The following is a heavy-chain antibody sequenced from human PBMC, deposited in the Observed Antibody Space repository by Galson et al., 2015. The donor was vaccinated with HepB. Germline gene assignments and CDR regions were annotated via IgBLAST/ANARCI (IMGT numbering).Heavy chain of an antibody. CDR3: TRLPSNYGSGSF. D-gene: IGHD3-10*01. CDR1: GFTFSGSA. CDR2: IRSKANSYAT. J-gene: IGHJ4*02. Sequence: SLRLSCAASGFTFSGSAMHWARQASGKGLEWVGRIRSKANSYATAYAASVKGRFTISRDDSKNTAYLQMNSLKTEDTAVYYCTRLPSNYGSGSFWGQGTLVTVSS. V-gene: IGHV3-73*01.